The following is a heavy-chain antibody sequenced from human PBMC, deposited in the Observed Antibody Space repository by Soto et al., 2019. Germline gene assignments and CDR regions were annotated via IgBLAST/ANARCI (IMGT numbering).Heavy chain of an antibody. Sequence: ASVKVSCKASGYTFTSYGISWVRQAPGQGLEWMGWISAYNGNTNYAQKLQGRVTMTTDTSTSTAYMELRSLRSDDTAVYYCARVNATQSPLYYYYYGMDVWGQGTTVTVSS. CDR3: ARVNATQSPLYYYYYGMDV. CDR2: ISAYNGNT. J-gene: IGHJ6*02. D-gene: IGHD2-2*01. CDR1: GYTFTSYG. V-gene: IGHV1-18*01.